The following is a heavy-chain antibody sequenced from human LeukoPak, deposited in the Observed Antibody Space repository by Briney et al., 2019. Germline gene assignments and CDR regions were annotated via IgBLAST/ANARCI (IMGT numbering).Heavy chain of an antibody. D-gene: IGHD4-17*01. V-gene: IGHV3-21*01. J-gene: IGHJ3*02. CDR3: AREPSTPHGEYATRVDAFDI. CDR1: GFTFRRYT. Sequence: GGSLSLSCAVSGFTFRRYTTKGARQAPGKGLEWVSSISSSSSYIYYADSVKGRFTISRDNAKNSLYLQMNSLRVEHTAVYYCAREPSTPHGEYATRVDAFDIWGQGTMVTVSS. CDR2: ISSSSSYI.